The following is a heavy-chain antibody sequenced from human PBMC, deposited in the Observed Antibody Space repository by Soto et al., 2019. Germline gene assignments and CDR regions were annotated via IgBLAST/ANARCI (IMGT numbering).Heavy chain of an antibody. CDR3: ATESGSTYGYFDH. Sequence: SATLSLTCTVSGGSVTSDEDYWTWVRQSPGKGLEWIGYISNSGSTGYNPSLKTRLSMSVDRSKNQFTLRLTSVTAADTAVYFCATESGSTYGYFDHWGQGTLVTVSS. CDR1: GGSVTSDEDY. D-gene: IGHD5-18*01. J-gene: IGHJ4*02. V-gene: IGHV4-30-4*01. CDR2: ISNSGST.